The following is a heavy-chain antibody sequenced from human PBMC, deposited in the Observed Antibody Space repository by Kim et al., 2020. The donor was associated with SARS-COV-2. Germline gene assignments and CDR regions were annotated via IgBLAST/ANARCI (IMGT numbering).Heavy chain of an antibody. D-gene: IGHD6-13*01. J-gene: IGHJ4*02. Sequence: LKSRVTISVDTSKNQFSLKLSSVTAADTAVYYCARDPRGAAAGTRYYFDYWGQGTLVTVSS. V-gene: IGHV4-59*01. CDR3: ARDPRGAAAGTRYYFDY.